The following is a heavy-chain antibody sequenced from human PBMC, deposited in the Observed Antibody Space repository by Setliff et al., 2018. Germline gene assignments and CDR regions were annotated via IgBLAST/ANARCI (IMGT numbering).Heavy chain of an antibody. J-gene: IGHJ5*02. Sequence: PGGSLRLSCAASGLTFRTYAMSWVRQAPGKGLEWVSSTTGSGGDRDYADSVKGRFTISRDSSKNTLYLQMNSLRVDDTAVYYCARGNFYYFDRTGRGPNWFDPWGQGTLVTVSS. CDR2: TTGSGGDR. CDR3: ARGNFYYFDRTGRGPNWFDP. V-gene: IGHV3-23*01. D-gene: IGHD3-22*01. CDR1: GLTFRTYA.